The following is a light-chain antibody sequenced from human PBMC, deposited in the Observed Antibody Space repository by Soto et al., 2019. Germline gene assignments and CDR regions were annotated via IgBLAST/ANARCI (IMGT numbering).Light chain of an antibody. V-gene: IGKV1-39*01. CDR2: AAS. CDR3: QHSYSTPGT. J-gene: IGKJ1*01. CDR1: QSISSN. Sequence: DIEMTQSPASLSASAGERVTITCRASQSISSNLDWYQQKPGQAPKLLIYAASSMKSGVPERFSGRGSGTDFPLNSSSLQPEYVANYYCQHSYSTPGTFGQGTRVEIK.